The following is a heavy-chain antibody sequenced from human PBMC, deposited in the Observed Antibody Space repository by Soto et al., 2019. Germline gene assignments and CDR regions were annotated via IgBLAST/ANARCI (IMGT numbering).Heavy chain of an antibody. Sequence: SVKISCKASGGTFSIYAISWVRQAPGQGLEWMGGIIPIFGTANYAQKFQGRVTITADESTSTAYMELSSLRSEDTAVYYCARDPPIMVVPDYYFYGMAVWGNGTMVPLAS. V-gene: IGHV1-69*13. CDR2: IIPIFGTA. CDR1: GGTFSIYA. J-gene: IGHJ6*04. D-gene: IGHD2-15*01. CDR3: ARDPPIMVVPDYYFYGMAV.